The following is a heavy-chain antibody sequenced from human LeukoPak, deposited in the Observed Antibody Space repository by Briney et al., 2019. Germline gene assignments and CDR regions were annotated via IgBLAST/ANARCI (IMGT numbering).Heavy chain of an antibody. D-gene: IGHD2-2*02. J-gene: IGHJ5*01. CDR2: IPFDASNK. CDR1: GFTFSSYA. CDR3: ARNRIPTSITPDS. Sequence: SGGSLRLSCAASGFTFSSYAMHWVRQAPGKGLEWVAVIPFDASNKYYADSVRGRFTISRDNSKNTLYLQMNSLRPEDTAVYYCARNRIPTSITPDSWGQGTLVTVSS. V-gene: IGHV3-30*04.